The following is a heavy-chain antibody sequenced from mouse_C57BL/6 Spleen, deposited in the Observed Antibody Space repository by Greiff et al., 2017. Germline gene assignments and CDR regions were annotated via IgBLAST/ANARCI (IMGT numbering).Heavy chain of an antibody. J-gene: IGHJ1*03. CDR1: GFSLTSYA. CDR3: ARNTRTTTVVANWYFDV. V-gene: IGHV2-9-1*01. CDR2: IWTGGGT. Sequence: VQLVESGPGLVAPSQSLSITCTVSGFSLTSYAISWVRQPPGKGLEWLGVIWTGGGTNYNSALKSRLSISKDNSKSQVFLKMNSPQTDDTARYYCARNTRTTTVVANWYFDVWGTGTTVTVSS. D-gene: IGHD1-1*01.